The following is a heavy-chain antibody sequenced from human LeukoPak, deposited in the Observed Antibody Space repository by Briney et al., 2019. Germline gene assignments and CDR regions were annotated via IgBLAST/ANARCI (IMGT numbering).Heavy chain of an antibody. J-gene: IGHJ4*02. Sequence: RPSETLSLTCSVSGGSMNGYYWTWIRQPPGKGLEWIGYIVYSGSTTYNPSLKSRVTISLDKSKNRFSLKLSSVTAADTAIYYCARGSLYGDNSGAGYWGRGTLVTVSS. CDR2: IVYSGST. D-gene: IGHD4/OR15-4a*01. V-gene: IGHV4-59*01. CDR3: ARGSLYGDNSGAGY. CDR1: GGSMNGYY.